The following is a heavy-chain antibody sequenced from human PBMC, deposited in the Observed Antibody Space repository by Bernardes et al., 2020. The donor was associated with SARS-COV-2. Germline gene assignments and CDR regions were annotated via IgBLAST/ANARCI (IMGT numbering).Heavy chain of an antibody. V-gene: IGHV3-74*01. CDR2: INPDGTNT. CDR3: AGLEDY. CDR1: GFTFSTYW. J-gene: IGHJ4*02. Sequence: GSSLRPSCAASGFTFSTYWMHWVRQPPGKGLVWVSRINPDGTNTTYADSVRGRFTMSRDNAKNTLYLQMNSLRPEDTAVYFCAGLEDYWGQGTLVTVSS. D-gene: IGHD1-1*01.